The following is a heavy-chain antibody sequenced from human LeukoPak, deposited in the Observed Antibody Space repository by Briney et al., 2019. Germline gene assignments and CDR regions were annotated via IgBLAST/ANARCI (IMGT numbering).Heavy chain of an antibody. V-gene: IGHV1-18*01. D-gene: IGHD5-12*01. Sequence: GGSLRLSCAASGFTFTSYGISWVRQAPGQGLEWMGWISAYNGNTNYAQKLQGRVTMTTDTSTSTAYMELRSLRSDDTAVYYCARVPLRGYDYYYYYMDVWGKGTTVTISS. CDR1: GFTFTSYG. CDR3: ARVPLRGYDYYYYYMDV. CDR2: ISAYNGNT. J-gene: IGHJ6*03.